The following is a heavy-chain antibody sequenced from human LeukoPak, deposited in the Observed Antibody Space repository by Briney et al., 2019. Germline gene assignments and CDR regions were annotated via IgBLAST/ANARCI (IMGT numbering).Heavy chain of an antibody. CDR2: INHSGSTI. V-gene: IGHV3-48*03. Sequence: GGSLRLSCAASGFTFSNYEMNWIRQAPGKGLEWILYINHSGSTIYYADSVKGRFTISRDNAKNSLYLQMNSLRAEDTAVYYCARDQGYGGNSAPYYWGQGTLVTVSS. CDR1: GFTFSNYE. D-gene: IGHD4-23*01. CDR3: ARDQGYGGNSAPYY. J-gene: IGHJ4*02.